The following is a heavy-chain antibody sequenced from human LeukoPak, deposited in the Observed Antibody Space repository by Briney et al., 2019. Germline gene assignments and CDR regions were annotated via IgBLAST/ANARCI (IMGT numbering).Heavy chain of an antibody. CDR3: ARDNTLGGFDY. CDR1: GFTFSSYA. D-gene: IGHD1-26*01. CDR2: ISGSGGST. J-gene: IGHJ4*02. V-gene: IGHV3-23*01. Sequence: GGSLRLSCAASGFTFSSYAMSWVRQAPGKGLEWVSAISGSGGSTYYADSVKGRFTISRDNAKNSLYLQMNSLRAEDTAVYYCARDNTLGGFDYWGQGTLVTVSS.